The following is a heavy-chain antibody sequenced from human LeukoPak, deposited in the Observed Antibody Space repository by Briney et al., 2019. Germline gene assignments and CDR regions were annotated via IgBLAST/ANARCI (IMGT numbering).Heavy chain of an antibody. V-gene: IGHV1-8*01. CDR2: INPNSGYT. Sequence: GASVKVSRKTSGYTFTSFDINWVRQATGQGLEWMGWINPNSGYTYSVQKFQGRVTMTRNTSTSTAYMELSSLRSEDTAVYYCASGDVTVTNNFDYWGQGTLVTVSS. CDR1: GYTFTSFD. D-gene: IGHD4-17*01. J-gene: IGHJ4*02. CDR3: ASGDVTVTNNFDY.